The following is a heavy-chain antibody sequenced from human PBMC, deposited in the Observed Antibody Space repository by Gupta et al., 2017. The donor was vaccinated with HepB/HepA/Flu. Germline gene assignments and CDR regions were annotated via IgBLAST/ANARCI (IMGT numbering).Heavy chain of an antibody. D-gene: IGHD6-19*01. V-gene: IGHV3-30*03. CDR2: ISYDGGNR. CDR3: VRDIRVRCSSSGCLRGGALEI. Sequence: QVQVVESGGGVVQPGRSLRLSCAASGFIFSNYGIPWVRQAPGKGLDWVAVISYDGGNRYYAESVKGRFTISRDNSKNTVYLEMNSLTAEDTAIYYCVRDIRVRCSSSGCLRGGALEIWGQGTKVTVSS. J-gene: IGHJ3*02. CDR1: GFIFSNYG.